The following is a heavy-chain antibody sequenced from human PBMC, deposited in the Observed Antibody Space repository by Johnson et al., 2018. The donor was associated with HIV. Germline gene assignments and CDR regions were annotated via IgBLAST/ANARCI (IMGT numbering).Heavy chain of an antibody. CDR2: IYSGGST. J-gene: IGHJ3*02. D-gene: IGHD1-26*01. Sequence: EVQLVESGGGLVQPGGSLRLSCAASGFTVSSNYMTWVRQAPGKGLEWVSVIYSGGSTYYADSMKGRFTISRDNSKNTLYLQMNSLRAEETAVYYCARLTWDQNRGWDAFDIWGQGTIVTVSS. CDR3: ARLTWDQNRGWDAFDI. CDR1: GFTVSSNY. V-gene: IGHV3-66*02.